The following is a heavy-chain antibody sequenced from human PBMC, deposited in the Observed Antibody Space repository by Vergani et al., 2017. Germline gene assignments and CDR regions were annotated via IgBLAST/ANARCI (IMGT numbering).Heavy chain of an antibody. Sequence: QVQLVQSGAEVKKPGSSVKVSCKASGGTFSSYAISWVRQAPGQGLEWMGGIIPIFGTANYAQKFQGRVTFTADESTSTAYMELSRLRSEDTAVYYCASDGHIAVAGTPLDYWGQGTLVTVSS. J-gene: IGHJ4*02. CDR2: IIPIFGTA. CDR1: GGTFSSYA. V-gene: IGHV1-69*01. D-gene: IGHD6-19*01. CDR3: ASDGHIAVAGTPLDY.